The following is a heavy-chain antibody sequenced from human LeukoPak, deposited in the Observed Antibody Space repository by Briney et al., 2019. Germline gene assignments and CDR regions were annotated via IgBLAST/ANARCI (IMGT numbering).Heavy chain of an antibody. CDR3: ARGRPYYYDSTGYYPLFDY. CDR2: ISYSGNT. D-gene: IGHD3-22*01. V-gene: IGHV4-59*01. CDR1: GASISSYY. Sequence: SETLSLTCSLSGASISSYYWCWIRQPPGKGLEWIGHISYSGNTNYNPSLKNRLTISVDTSKNQFSLKLSSVTAADTAVYYCARGRPYYYDSTGYYPLFDYWGQGSPVTVSS. J-gene: IGHJ4*02.